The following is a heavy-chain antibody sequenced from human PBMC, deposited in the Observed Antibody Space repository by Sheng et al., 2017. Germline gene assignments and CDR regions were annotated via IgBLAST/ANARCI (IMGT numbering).Heavy chain of an antibody. CDR2: IYTSGST. CDR1: GGSISSGSYY. D-gene: IGHD3-16*02. Sequence: QGQLQESGPGLVKPSQTLSLTCTVSGGSISSGSYYWSWIRQPAGKGLEWIGRIYTSGSTNYNPSLKSRVTISVDTSKNQFSLKLGSVTAADTAVYYCAREGGIRITFGGVIVDAFDIWGQGTMVTVSS. CDR3: AREGGIRITFGGVIVDAFDI. J-gene: IGHJ3*02. V-gene: IGHV4-61*02.